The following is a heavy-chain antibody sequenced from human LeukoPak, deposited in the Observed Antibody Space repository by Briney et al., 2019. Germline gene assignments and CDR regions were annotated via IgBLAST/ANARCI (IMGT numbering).Heavy chain of an antibody. V-gene: IGHV3-53*05. CDR1: GFSVSSNY. D-gene: IGHD6-19*01. J-gene: IGHJ6*03. Sequence: GGSLRLSCAASGFSVSSNYMTWVRQAPGKGLQWVSSIYSGGAIFYADTVEGRFTISRDNSKNTLYLQMNSLRVEDTAVYFCARGAGVRETYYYFYMDVWGEGTAVSVSS. CDR2: IYSGGAI. CDR3: ARGAGVRETYYYFYMDV.